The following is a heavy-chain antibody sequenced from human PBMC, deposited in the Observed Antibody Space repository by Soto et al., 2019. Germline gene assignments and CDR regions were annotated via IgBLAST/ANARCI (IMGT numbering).Heavy chain of an antibody. CDR3: AKDGNRVAALPSPGMDV. Sequence: EVQLLESGGGLVQPGGSLRLSCAASEFTFSSYAMSWVRQAPGKGLEWVSAISGSGGSTYYADSVKGRFTISRDNSKNTLYLQMNSLRAEDTAVYYCAKDGNRVAALPSPGMDVWGQGTTVTVSS. V-gene: IGHV3-23*01. CDR2: ISGSGGST. CDR1: EFTFSSYA. J-gene: IGHJ6*02. D-gene: IGHD6-25*01.